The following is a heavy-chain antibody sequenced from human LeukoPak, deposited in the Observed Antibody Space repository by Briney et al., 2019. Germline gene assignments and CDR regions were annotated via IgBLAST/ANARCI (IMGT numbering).Heavy chain of an antibody. CDR3: ARTRAAAGYSSFWFDP. CDR2: ISYDGSNK. D-gene: IGHD6-13*01. J-gene: IGHJ5*02. V-gene: IGHV3-30*03. Sequence: GGSLRLSCEASGFTFSSYGMHWVRQAPGKGLEWVAVISYDGSNKYYADSVKGRFTISRDNSKNTLYLQMNSLRTEDTAVYYCARTRAAAGYSSFWFDPWGQGTLVTVSS. CDR1: GFTFSSYG.